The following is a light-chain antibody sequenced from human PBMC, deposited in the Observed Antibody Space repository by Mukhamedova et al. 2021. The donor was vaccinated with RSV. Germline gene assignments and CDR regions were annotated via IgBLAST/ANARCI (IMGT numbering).Light chain of an antibody. CDR2: STS. Sequence: GQAPRALIYSTSNKHSWTPARFSCSLLGGKAALTLSGVQPEDEADYYCSSYTSSSTLYVFGTGTKVTVL. J-gene: IGLJ1*01. CDR3: SSYTSSSTLYV. V-gene: IGLV7-43*01.